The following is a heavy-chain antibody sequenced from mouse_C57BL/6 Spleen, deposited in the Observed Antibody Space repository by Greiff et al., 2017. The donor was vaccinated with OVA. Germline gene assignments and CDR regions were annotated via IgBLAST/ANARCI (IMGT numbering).Heavy chain of an antibody. CDR3: ARLGIYYYGSSDFDV. CDR1: GYAFSSSW. J-gene: IGHJ1*03. D-gene: IGHD1-1*01. CDR2: IYPGDGDT. V-gene: IGHV1-82*01. Sequence: QVQLQQSGPELVKPGASVKISCKASGYAFSSSWMNWVKQRPGKGLEWIGRIYPGDGDTNYNGKFKGKATLTADKSSSTAYMQLSSLTSEDSAVYFCARLGIYYYGSSDFDVWGTGTTVTVSS.